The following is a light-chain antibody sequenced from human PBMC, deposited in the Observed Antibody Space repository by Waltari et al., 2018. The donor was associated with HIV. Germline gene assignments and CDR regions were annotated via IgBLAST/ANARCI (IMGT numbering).Light chain of an antibody. J-gene: IGKJ2*01. V-gene: IGKV3-20*01. CDR1: QSVSSSY. Sequence: EIVFTQSPATVSLSPGDRATLSCRASQSVSSSYLAWYQQKPGQAPRLLIYGASSRATGIPDRFSGSGSGTDFTLTISRLEPEDFAVYYCQQYGSSPPDTFGQGTKLEIK. CDR3: QQYGSSPPDT. CDR2: GAS.